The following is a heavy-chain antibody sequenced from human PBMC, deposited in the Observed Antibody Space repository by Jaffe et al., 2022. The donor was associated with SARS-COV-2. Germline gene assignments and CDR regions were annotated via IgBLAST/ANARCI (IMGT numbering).Heavy chain of an antibody. Sequence: EVQLLESGGGLVQPGGSLRLSCAASGFTFSSYAMSWVRQAPGKGLEWVSAISGSGGSTYYADSVKGRFTISRDNSKNTLYLQMNSLRAEDTAVYYCAKDGVTPGVEMATIRGGDAFDIWGQGTMVTVSS. CDR2: ISGSGGST. CDR3: AKDGVTPGVEMATIRGGDAFDI. CDR1: GFTFSSYA. V-gene: IGHV3-23*01. D-gene: IGHD5-12*01. J-gene: IGHJ3*02.